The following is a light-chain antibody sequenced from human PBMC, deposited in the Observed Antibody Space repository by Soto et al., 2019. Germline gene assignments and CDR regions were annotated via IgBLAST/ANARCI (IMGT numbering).Light chain of an antibody. J-gene: IGKJ1*01. CDR1: QDIRSA. Sequence: IQLTQSPSSLSASVGDRVTITCRASQDIRSALGWYQQKPGKVPKLLIYAASTLQSGGPSRFSGSRSGTDFTLAISSLQPGDFATYYCLLDFSYFWAFGQGTKVEIK. V-gene: IGKV1-6*01. CDR3: LLDFSYFWA. CDR2: AAS.